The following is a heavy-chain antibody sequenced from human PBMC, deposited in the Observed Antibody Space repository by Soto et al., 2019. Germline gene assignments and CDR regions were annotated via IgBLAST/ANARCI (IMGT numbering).Heavy chain of an antibody. CDR3: ARDRVVPAAMTAFDI. V-gene: IGHV1-46*03. J-gene: IGHJ3*02. CDR1: GYTFTSYY. D-gene: IGHD2-2*01. CDR2: INPSGGST. Sequence: QLQLVQSGAEVKKPGASVKVSCKASGYTFTSYYMHWVRQAPGQGLEWMGIINPSGGSTSYAQKFQGRVTMTRDTSTSTVYMELSSLRSEDTAVYYCARDRVVPAAMTAFDIWGQGTMVTVSS.